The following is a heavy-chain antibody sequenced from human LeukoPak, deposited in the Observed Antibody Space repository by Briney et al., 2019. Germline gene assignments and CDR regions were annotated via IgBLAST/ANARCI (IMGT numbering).Heavy chain of an antibody. D-gene: IGHD6-13*01. V-gene: IGHV3-53*01. CDR3: TGADTPGIHEY. Sequence: GGSLRLSCSPSGLDVRKNYISWVRPAPGKGLEWGSVFYSSGSIYYADSVTGRFTISRDDSKNMVYLQMNSLRGEDTAVYFCTGADTPGIHEYWGQGTLITVSS. CDR1: GLDVRKNY. J-gene: IGHJ4*02. CDR2: FYSSGSI.